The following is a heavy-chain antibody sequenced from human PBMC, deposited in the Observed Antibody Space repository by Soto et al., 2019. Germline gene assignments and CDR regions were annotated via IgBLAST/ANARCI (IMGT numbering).Heavy chain of an antibody. Sequence: SETLSLTWTVSGGSIIGYYWSGSRQPPGKGLEWIGYIYYSGSTNYNPSLKSRVTISVDTSKNQFSLRLSSVSAADTAMYYCAREAGVRYPFDPWGQGTLVTVSS. CDR1: GGSIIGYY. D-gene: IGHD3-9*01. CDR2: IYYSGST. J-gene: IGHJ5*02. V-gene: IGHV4-59*01. CDR3: AREAGVRYPFDP.